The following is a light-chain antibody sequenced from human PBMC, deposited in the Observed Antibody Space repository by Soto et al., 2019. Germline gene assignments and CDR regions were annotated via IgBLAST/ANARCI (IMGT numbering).Light chain of an antibody. J-gene: IGKJ1*01. V-gene: IGKV3-15*01. Sequence: DMVMTQSPATLSVSPGERATLSCRASQSVSSNLAWYQQKPGQAPRLLIYGASTRATGIPARFSGSGSGTEFTLTISSLQSEDFAVYYCQQYNNWPLWTFGQGTKVEIK. CDR3: QQYNNWPLWT. CDR2: GAS. CDR1: QSVSSN.